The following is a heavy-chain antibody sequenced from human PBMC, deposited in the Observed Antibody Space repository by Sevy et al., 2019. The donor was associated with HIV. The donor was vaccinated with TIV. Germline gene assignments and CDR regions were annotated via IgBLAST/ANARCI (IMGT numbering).Heavy chain of an antibody. CDR1: GFTFSSYA. D-gene: IGHD2-2*02. CDR2: ISYDGSNK. V-gene: IGHV3-30*04. CDR3: ARDCSSTSCYIYGMDV. Sequence: GGSLRLSCAASGFTFSSYAMHWVRQAPGKGLEWVAVISYDGSNKYYADSVKGRFTISRDNSKNTLYLQMNSLRAEDTAVYYCARDCSSTSCYIYGMDVWDQGTTVTVSS. J-gene: IGHJ6*02.